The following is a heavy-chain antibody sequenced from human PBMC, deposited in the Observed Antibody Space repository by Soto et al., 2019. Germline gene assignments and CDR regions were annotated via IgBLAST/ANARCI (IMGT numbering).Heavy chain of an antibody. CDR1: GSPTSSYY. J-gene: IGHJ4*02. Sequence: QVQLQESGPGLVKPSETLSLTCTVSGSPTSSYYWTWFRQPPGQGLEWVGTIYYTGTTTNNPSLKSRIPISLDPSRSQFSLTLRFGTAADTAGYYCARLGDFYQAFDYGGQGALVTVSS. CDR2: IYYTGTT. CDR3: ARLGDFYQAFDY. V-gene: IGHV4-59*01. D-gene: IGHD2-21*01.